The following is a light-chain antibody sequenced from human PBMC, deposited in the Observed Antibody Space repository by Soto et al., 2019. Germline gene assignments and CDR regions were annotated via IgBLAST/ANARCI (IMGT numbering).Light chain of an antibody. CDR3: QQYNKWPRT. CDR1: QSISVTY. CDR2: AAS. J-gene: IGKJ1*01. Sequence: EVVLSLSPGTLSLYPGERATLSCRASQSISVTYLAWYQQKPGQAPRLLIYAASTRATGIPARFIGSGSGTEFNFIISSLQSEDFAVYFCQQYNKWPRTFGQGTKVDVK. V-gene: IGKV3D-15*01.